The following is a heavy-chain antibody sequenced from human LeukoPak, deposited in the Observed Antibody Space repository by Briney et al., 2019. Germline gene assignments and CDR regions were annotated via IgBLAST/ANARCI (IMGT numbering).Heavy chain of an antibody. CDR2: IWYDGSNK. V-gene: IGHV3-33*08. J-gene: IGHJ6*04. CDR1: GFTFSSYG. Sequence: GGSLRLSCAASGFTFSSYGMHWVRQAPGKGLGRVEVIWYDGSNKYYADSVKGRFTIARDNSKNTLYLQMNSLRAEDTAVYYCARERDSSSWPHYGMDVWGKGTTVTVSS. CDR3: ARERDSSSWPHYGMDV. D-gene: IGHD6-13*01.